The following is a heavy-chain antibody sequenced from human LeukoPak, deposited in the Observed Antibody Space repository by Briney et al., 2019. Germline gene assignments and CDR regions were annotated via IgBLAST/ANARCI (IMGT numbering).Heavy chain of an antibody. V-gene: IGHV3-53*01. CDR2: IYSGGST. D-gene: IGHD3-3*01. Sequence: GGSLRLSCAASGFTVSSNYMSWVRQAPGKGLEWVSVIYSGGSTYYADSVKGRFTIFRDNSKNTLYLQMNSLRAEDTAVYYCARERVVDFWSGYYLDGMDVWGQGTTVTVSS. J-gene: IGHJ6*02. CDR1: GFTVSSNY. CDR3: ARERVVDFWSGYYLDGMDV.